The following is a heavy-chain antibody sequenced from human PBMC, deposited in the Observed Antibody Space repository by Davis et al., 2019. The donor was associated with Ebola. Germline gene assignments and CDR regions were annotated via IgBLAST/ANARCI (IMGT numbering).Heavy chain of an antibody. Sequence: PGGSLRLSCAASGFTFSTYAMHWVRQAPGKGLEYVSAISGNGGSTYYADSVKGRFTISTDNSKNTLYLQMSSLRAEDTAVYYCVKGYSGSESNWGQGTLVTVSS. CDR1: GFTFSTYA. J-gene: IGHJ4*02. D-gene: IGHD1-26*01. CDR2: ISGNGGST. V-gene: IGHV3-64D*08. CDR3: VKGYSGSESN.